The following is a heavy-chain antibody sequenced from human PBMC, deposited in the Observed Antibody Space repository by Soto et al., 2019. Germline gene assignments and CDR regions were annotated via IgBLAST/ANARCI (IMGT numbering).Heavy chain of an antibody. CDR2: IIPIFGTA. V-gene: IGHV1-69*13. CDR1: GGTFSSYA. CDR3: ARSMVRGVIITDYYYYGMDV. J-gene: IGHJ6*02. Sequence: SVKVSCKASGGTFSSYAISWVRQAPGQGLEWMGGIIPIFGTANYAQKFQGRVTITADESTSTAYMELSSLRSEDTAVYYCARSMVRGVIITDYYYYGMDVWGQGTTVTAP. D-gene: IGHD3-10*01.